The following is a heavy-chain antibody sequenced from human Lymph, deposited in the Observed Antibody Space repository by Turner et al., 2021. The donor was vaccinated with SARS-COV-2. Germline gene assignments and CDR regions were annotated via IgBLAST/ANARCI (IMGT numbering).Heavy chain of an antibody. J-gene: IGHJ6*02. CDR2: MNHNSGNT. D-gene: IGHD1-26*01. V-gene: IGHV1-8*01. CDR3: ARGRYSGGGMDV. CDR1: GYTFTSYD. Sequence: QVQLVQSGAEVKKPGASVKVSCKASGYTFTSYDINWVRQATGQGLEWMGWMNHNSGNTGYAKKFRGRVTMTRNISISTAYMELSTLRSEGTAVYYCARGRYSGGGMDVWGQGTTVTVSS.